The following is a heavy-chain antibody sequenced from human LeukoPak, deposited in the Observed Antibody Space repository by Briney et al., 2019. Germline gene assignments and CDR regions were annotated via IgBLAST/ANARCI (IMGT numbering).Heavy chain of an antibody. D-gene: IGHD5-18*01. V-gene: IGHV4-34*01. CDR3: ARHPLIRGYIHRYYFHY. CDR1: GGSFSGYY. CDR2: INHSGST. Sequence: PSETLSLTCAVYGGSFSGYYWSWIRQPPGKGLEWIGEINHSGSTNYNPSLKSRVTISVDTSKNQFSLKLSSVTAADTAVYYCARHPLIRGYIHRYYFHYWGQGTLVTVSS. J-gene: IGHJ4*02.